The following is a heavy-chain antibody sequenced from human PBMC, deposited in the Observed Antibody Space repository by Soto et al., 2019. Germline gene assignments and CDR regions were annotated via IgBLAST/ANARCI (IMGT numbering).Heavy chain of an antibody. J-gene: IGHJ4*02. CDR1: GYTFTSYY. V-gene: IGHV1-46*01. CDR3: ARVVNGCSSTRCGYYFDY. Sequence: QVQLVQSGAEVKKPGASVKVSCKASGYTFTSYYMHWVRQAPGQGLEWMGIINPSGGSTSYAQKFQGRVTMTRDTSTSTVYMELSSLRPEDTAVYYCARVVNGCSSTRCGYYFDYWGQGTLVTVSS. CDR2: INPSGGST. D-gene: IGHD2-2*01.